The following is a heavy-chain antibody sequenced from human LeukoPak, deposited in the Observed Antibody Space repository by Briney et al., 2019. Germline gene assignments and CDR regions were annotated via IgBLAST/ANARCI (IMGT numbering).Heavy chain of an antibody. D-gene: IGHD3-9*01. CDR2: INWNGGST. CDR1: GFTFDDYG. V-gene: IGHV3-20*04. CDR3: ARDRKYYDILTGYYTRDYYYYYMDV. Sequence: PGGSLRLSCAASGFTFDDYGMSWIRQAPGKGLEWVSGINWNGGSTGYADSVKGRFTISRDNAKNSLYLQMNSLRAEDTALYYCARDRKYYDILTGYYTRDYYYYYMDVWGKGTTVTVSS. J-gene: IGHJ6*03.